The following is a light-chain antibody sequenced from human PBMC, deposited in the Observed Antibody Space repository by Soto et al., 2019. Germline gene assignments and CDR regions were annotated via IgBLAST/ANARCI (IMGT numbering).Light chain of an antibody. CDR2: HVS. CDR3: QQYDTHFWT. V-gene: IGKV1-5*03. J-gene: IGKJ1*01. CDR1: KSISSS. Sequence: DIQMTQSPSTLSASVGDRVTVTCRASKSISSSLAWFQQKPGKAPKLLMYHVSRLNSGVSSRFIGSGSGTEFTLTISSLQPDDFATYYCQQYDTHFWTFGQGTKVEIK.